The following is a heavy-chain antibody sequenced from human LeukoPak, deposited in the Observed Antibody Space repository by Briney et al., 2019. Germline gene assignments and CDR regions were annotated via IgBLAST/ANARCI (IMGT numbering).Heavy chain of an antibody. J-gene: IGHJ5*02. D-gene: IGHD3-9*01. Sequence: ASVKVSCKASGYTFTSYDINWVRQATGQGLEWMGWMNPNSGNTGYAQKFQGRVTITRNTSISTAYMELSSLRSEDTAVYYCARAGGYYDILTGYKRGCNWFDPWGQGTLVTVSS. CDR3: ARAGGYYDILTGYKRGCNWFDP. CDR2: MNPNSGNT. V-gene: IGHV1-8*03. CDR1: GYTFTSYD.